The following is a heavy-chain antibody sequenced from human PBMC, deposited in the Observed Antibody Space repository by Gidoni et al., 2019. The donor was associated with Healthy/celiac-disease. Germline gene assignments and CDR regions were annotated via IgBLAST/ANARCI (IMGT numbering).Heavy chain of an antibody. D-gene: IGHD6-19*01. CDR3: AKDNPHSSGWPGGPCDY. CDR2: ISGSGGST. CDR1: GFTFSSYA. Sequence: EVQLLESGGGLVQPGGSLRLSCAASGFTFSSYAMSWVRQAPGKGLEWVSAISGSGGSTYYADSVKGRFTISRDNSKNTLYLQMNSLRAEDTAVYYCAKDNPHSSGWPGGPCDYWGQGTLVTVSS. J-gene: IGHJ4*02. V-gene: IGHV3-23*01.